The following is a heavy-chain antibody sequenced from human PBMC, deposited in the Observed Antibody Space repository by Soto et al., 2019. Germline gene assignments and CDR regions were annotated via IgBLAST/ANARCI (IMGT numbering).Heavy chain of an antibody. CDR2: ISGSGGST. Sequence: EVQLLESGPGLVQPGGSLRLSCAASAFTFSSYAMSWVRQAPGKGLEWVSSISGSGGSTYYADSVKGRFAISRDNSKNRLYLERSCMSVDGTAVYYCAEQPDYAPPGSFDPWGQGTLVTVSS. CDR3: AEQPDYAPPGSFDP. CDR1: AFTFSSYA. D-gene: IGHD2-2*01. J-gene: IGHJ5*02. V-gene: IGHV3-23*01.